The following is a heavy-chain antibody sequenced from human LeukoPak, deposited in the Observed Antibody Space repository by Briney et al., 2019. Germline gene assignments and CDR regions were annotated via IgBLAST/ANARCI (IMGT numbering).Heavy chain of an antibody. CDR1: GFTFSSYA. CDR3: AKEGGTTGYADY. CDR2: ISESGDST. J-gene: IGHJ4*02. V-gene: IGHV3-23*01. Sequence: GGSLRLSCAATGFTFSSYAMSWVRQAPGKGLEWVSAISESGDSTYYADSEKGRFTISRDNSKNTLSLLMNSLRAEDTAIYYCAKEGGTTGYADYWGQGTLVTVSS. D-gene: IGHD3-9*01.